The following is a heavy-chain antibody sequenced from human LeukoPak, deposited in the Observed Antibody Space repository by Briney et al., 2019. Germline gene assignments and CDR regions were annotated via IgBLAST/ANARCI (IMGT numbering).Heavy chain of an antibody. Sequence: PSETLSLTCAVYGGSFSGYYWCWIRQPPGKGLEWIGEINHSGSTNYNPSLKSRVTISVDTSKNQFSLKLSSVTAADTAVYYCARGLPITMVRGVTPNWYFDLWGRGNLVTVSS. CDR2: INHSGST. J-gene: IGHJ2*01. V-gene: IGHV4-34*01. CDR3: ARGLPITMVRGVTPNWYFDL. CDR1: GGSFSGYY. D-gene: IGHD3-10*01.